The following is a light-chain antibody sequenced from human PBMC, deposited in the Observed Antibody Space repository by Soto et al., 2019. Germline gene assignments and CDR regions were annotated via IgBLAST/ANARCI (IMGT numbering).Light chain of an antibody. CDR2: DAT. V-gene: IGKV3-11*01. CDR3: QQRSNWPFIFT. CDR1: QSVGNF. Sequence: ETVLTQSPGTLSLSPRERATLSCRASQSVGNFLAWYQQKPGQAPRLLIYDATQRATGIPARFSGSGSGTDFTLTISSLEPEDFAVYYCQQRSNWPFIFTFGPGTKVDFK. J-gene: IGKJ3*01.